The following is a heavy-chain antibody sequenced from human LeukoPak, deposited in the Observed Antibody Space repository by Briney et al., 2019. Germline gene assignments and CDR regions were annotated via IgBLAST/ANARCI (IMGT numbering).Heavy chain of an antibody. V-gene: IGHV3-30-3*01. CDR3: ARDPIPGASDYFDH. CDR1: GFTFSSYA. Sequence: PGGSLRLSCAASGFTFSSYAMHWVRQAPGKGPEWVTVISHDGDTKYHADSVKGRFTISRDNSKNTLYLQMRSLRVDDTAMYYCARDPIPGASDYFDHWGQGTLVTVSS. CDR2: ISHDGDTK. J-gene: IGHJ4*02.